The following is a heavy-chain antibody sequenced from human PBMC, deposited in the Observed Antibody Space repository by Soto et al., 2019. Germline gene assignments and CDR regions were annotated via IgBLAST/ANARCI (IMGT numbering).Heavy chain of an antibody. V-gene: IGHV3-23*01. D-gene: IGHD6-19*01. J-gene: IGHJ6*02. CDR3: AKAKRQWLVREGRGYGMDV. CDR2: ISGSGGST. Sequence: PGGSLRLSCAASGFTFSSYAMSWVRQAPGKGLEWVSAISGSGGSTYYADSVKGRFTISRDNSKNTLYLQVNSLRAEDTAVYYCAKAKRQWLVREGRGYGMDVWGQGTTVTVSS. CDR1: GFTFSSYA.